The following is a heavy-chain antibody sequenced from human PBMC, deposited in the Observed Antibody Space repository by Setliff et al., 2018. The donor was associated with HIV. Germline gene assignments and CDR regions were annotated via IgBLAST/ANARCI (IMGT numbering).Heavy chain of an antibody. CDR1: GYAFTSNC. Sequence: ASVKVSCKASGYAFTSNCIHWVRQAPGQGLEWMALIYPSNGDTTYAQSFQGRVTMTLDTSTSTVYMELSSLRAEDTAVYYCTKRTMPTGGFQHWGQGTLVTVSS. CDR3: TKRTMPTGGFQH. J-gene: IGHJ1*01. V-gene: IGHV1-46*01. D-gene: IGHD1-1*01. CDR2: IYPSNGDT.